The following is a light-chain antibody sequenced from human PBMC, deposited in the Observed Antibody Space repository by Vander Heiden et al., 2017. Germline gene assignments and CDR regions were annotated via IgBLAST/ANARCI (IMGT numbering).Light chain of an antibody. Sequence: PRLLIKGASSRATGNPDRFSGSGSGTDFTLNISRLEPEDYAVYYCQQYDNLPHTIGGGTKVEIK. J-gene: IGKJ4*01. CDR3: QQYDNLPHT. V-gene: IGKV3-20*01. CDR2: GAS.